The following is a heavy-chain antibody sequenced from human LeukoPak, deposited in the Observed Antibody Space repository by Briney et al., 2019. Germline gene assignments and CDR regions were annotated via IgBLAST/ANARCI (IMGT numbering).Heavy chain of an antibody. V-gene: IGHV3-7*01. Sequence: PGGSLRLSCAASGFTFSSYWMSWVRQAPGKGLEWVANIKQDGSEKYYVDSVKGRFTISRDNAKNSLYLQMNSLRAEDTAVYYCARDIGDIVVVVAATYYYYYMDVWGKGTTVTVSS. CDR3: ARDIGDIVVVVAATYYYYYMDV. CDR2: IKQDGSEK. D-gene: IGHD2-15*01. CDR1: GFTFSSYW. J-gene: IGHJ6*03.